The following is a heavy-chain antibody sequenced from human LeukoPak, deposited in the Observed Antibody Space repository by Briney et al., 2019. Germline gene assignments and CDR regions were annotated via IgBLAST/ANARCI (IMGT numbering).Heavy chain of an antibody. CDR3: TREEGCSGGSCYSNYYYGMDV. Sequence: GGSLRLSCTASGFTFGDYAMSWFRQAPGKGLEWVGFIRSKAYGGTTEYAASVKGRFTISRDDSKSIAYLQMNSLKTEDTAVYYCTREEGCSGGSCYSNYYYGMDVWGQGTTVTVSS. D-gene: IGHD2-15*01. CDR1: GFTFGDYA. V-gene: IGHV3-49*03. J-gene: IGHJ6*02. CDR2: IRSKAYGGTT.